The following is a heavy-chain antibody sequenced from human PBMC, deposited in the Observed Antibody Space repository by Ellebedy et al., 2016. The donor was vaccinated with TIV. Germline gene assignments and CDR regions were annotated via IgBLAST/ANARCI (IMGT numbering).Heavy chain of an antibody. J-gene: IGHJ4*02. D-gene: IGHD6-19*01. CDR1: GDSVSSGSYF. CDR3: ARAPSLYSSGPYFDN. Sequence: SETLSLXCTVSGDSVSSGSYFWNWIRQPPGKGLEWIGYIYYSGNSNYNPSLKSRVTISVDTSKNQFSLKLRSVTAADTAVYYCARAPSLYSSGPYFDNWGQGTLVTVSA. V-gene: IGHV4-61*01. CDR2: IYYSGNS.